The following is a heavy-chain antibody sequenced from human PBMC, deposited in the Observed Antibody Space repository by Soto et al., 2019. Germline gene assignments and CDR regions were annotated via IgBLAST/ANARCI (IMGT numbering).Heavy chain of an antibody. CDR3: AKWGDGMDV. D-gene: IGHD3-16*01. CDR2: IYSTGAA. V-gene: IGHV4-59*11. Sequence: XETLSLTCTVAGAHFTAHYWSYIRQAPGKGLEWIGYIYSTGAAKYAASLQSRVSLSVDVSERQVFLTLRSVTPADSGIYFCAKWGDGMDVWGQGTTVTVSS. J-gene: IGHJ6*02. CDR1: GAHFTAHY.